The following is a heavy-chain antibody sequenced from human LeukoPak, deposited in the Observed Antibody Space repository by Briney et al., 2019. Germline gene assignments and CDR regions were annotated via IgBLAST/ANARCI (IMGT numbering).Heavy chain of an antibody. CDR1: GDSITNYRYY. CDR3: RRGKFDGPHDVFDV. CDR2: IYNSGST. V-gene: IGHV4-39*07. J-gene: IGHJ3*01. D-gene: IGHD1-26*01. Sequence: SETLSLTCTVSGDSITNYRYYWLWIRQPPGKGLEWVGSIYNSGSTYYNASLNSRVTISIDTSKNQFSLRLNSVTAADTAMYYCRRGKFDGPHDVFDVWGQGTMVTVSS.